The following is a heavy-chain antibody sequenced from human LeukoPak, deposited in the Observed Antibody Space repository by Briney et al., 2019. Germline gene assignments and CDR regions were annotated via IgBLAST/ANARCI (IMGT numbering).Heavy chain of an antibody. J-gene: IGHJ5*02. CDR1: GGSISSGGYY. CDR2: IYYSGST. V-gene: IGHV4-31*03. Sequence: SETLSLTCTVSGGSISSGGYYWSWIRQHPGKGLEWIGYIYYSGSTYYNPSLKSRVTISVDTSKNQFSLKLSSVTAADTAVYYCARKSPFPGLRDYCSGGSCMGWFDPWGQGTLVTVSS. CDR3: ARKSPFPGLRDYCSGGSCMGWFDP. D-gene: IGHD2-15*01.